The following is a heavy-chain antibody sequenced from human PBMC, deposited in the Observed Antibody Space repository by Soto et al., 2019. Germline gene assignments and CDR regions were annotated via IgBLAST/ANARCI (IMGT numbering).Heavy chain of an antibody. D-gene: IGHD3-22*01. J-gene: IGHJ5*02. Sequence: QVQLVQSGAEVKKPGASVKVSCKASGYTFTNYEINWVRQATGQGLEWMGWMNPGSGNTGYAHKCQGRVTMTRNISISTAYMELSRLGSYDTAIYYCARMAASGSLNWFDPWGQGTLVTVSS. CDR1: GYTFTNYE. V-gene: IGHV1-8*01. CDR2: MNPGSGNT. CDR3: ARMAASGSLNWFDP.